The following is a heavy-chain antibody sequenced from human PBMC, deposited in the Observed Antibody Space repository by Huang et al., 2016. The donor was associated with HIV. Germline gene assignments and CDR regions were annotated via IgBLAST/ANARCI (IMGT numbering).Heavy chain of an antibody. CDR2: LNPKNGAT. CDR1: GYTFADYF. Sequence: QVQLVQSGAEVKKPGASVKVSCKLSGYTFADYFIHWVRQAPGQGLEWMAWLNPKNGATNSAQKFLGRFTVTGDTSINTAYMEFSGLTSDDTANYYCTRDGVAPDEEFDYWGQGTLIIVSS. CDR3: TRDGVAPDEEFDY. V-gene: IGHV1-2*02. D-gene: IGHD5-12*01. J-gene: IGHJ4*02.